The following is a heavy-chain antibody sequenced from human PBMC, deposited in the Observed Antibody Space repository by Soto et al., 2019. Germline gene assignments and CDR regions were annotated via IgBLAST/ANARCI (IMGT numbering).Heavy chain of an antibody. CDR2: IIPIFGTA. Sequence: SVKVSCKASGGTFSSYAISWVRQAPGQGLEWMGGIIPIFGTANYAQKFQGRVTITADESTSTAYMELSSLRSEDTAVYYCASSQNSVGSSVDHRDGMYVWTRRTTVPVSS. CDR1: GGTFSSYA. V-gene: IGHV1-69*13. J-gene: IGHJ6*02. CDR3: ASSQNSVGSSVDHRDGMYV. D-gene: IGHD5-12*01.